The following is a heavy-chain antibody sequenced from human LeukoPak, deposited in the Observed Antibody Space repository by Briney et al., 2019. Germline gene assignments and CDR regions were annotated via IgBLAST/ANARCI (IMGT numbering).Heavy chain of an antibody. CDR2: MNPNSGNT. J-gene: IGHJ6*03. CDR1: GYTFTGYY. Sequence: ASVKVSCKASGYTFTGYYMHWVRQATGQGLEWMGWMNPNSGNTGYAQKFQGRVTITRNTSISTAYMELSSLRSEDTAVYYCARVSSSWPPYYYYYMDVWGKGTTVTVSS. D-gene: IGHD6-13*01. V-gene: IGHV1-8*03. CDR3: ARVSSSWPPYYYYYMDV.